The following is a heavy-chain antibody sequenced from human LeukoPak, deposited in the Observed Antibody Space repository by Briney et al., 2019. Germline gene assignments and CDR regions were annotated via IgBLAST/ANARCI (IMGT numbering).Heavy chain of an antibody. V-gene: IGHV3-7*03. J-gene: IGHJ6*02. CDR3: ARGGGLDV. CDR1: GFTFSSYW. D-gene: IGHD3-16*01. CDR2: INHNGNVN. Sequence: GGSLRLACAASGFTFSSYWMNWARQAPGKGLEWVASINHNGNVNYYVDSVKGRFTISRDNAKNSLYLQMSNLRAEDTAVYFCARGGGLDVWGQGATVTVSS.